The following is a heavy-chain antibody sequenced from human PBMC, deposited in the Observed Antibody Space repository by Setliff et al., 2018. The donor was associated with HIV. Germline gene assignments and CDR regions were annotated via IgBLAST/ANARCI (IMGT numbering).Heavy chain of an antibody. J-gene: IGHJ4*02. D-gene: IGHD2-15*01. CDR2: VNHSGST. Sequence: PSETLSLTCAVYGGSFNGYYWSWIRQPPGKGLEWIGEVNHSGSTNYNPSLKSRVTISVDTSKNQFSLKLSSVTAAETAVYYCARGGYCSGGSCYYFDYWGQGTLVTVSS. CDR3: ARGGYCSGGSCYYFDY. V-gene: IGHV4-34*01. CDR1: GGSFNGYY.